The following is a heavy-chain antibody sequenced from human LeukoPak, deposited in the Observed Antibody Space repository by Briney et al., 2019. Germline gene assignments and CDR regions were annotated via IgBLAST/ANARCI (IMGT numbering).Heavy chain of an antibody. D-gene: IGHD5-12*01. CDR2: INTDGSRI. J-gene: IGHJ4*02. CDR1: GFTFSNYW. Sequence: GGSLRLSCAASGFTFSNYWMHWVRQAPGKGLVWVSRINTDGSRITYADSVKGRFTISIDNSKNTLYLQMNSLRAEDTAVYYCARVPYSSYDSRVYWRQGTLVTVSS. CDR3: ARVPYSSYDSRVY. V-gene: IGHV3-74*01.